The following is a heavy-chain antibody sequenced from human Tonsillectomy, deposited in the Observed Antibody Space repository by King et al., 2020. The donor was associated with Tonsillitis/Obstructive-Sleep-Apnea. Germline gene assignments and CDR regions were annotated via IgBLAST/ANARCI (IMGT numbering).Heavy chain of an antibody. CDR2: IYPGDSDT. Sequence: QLVQSGAEVKKPGESLKISCKGSGYSFTSYWIGWVRQMPGKGLEWMGIIYPGDSDTRYSPSFQGQVTISADKSTSTAYLQWSSLKASDTAMYYCARSPLGYCSSTSCYDNWFDPWGQGTLVTVSS. CDR3: ARSPLGYCSSTSCYDNWFDP. CDR1: GYSFTSYW. D-gene: IGHD2-2*01. J-gene: IGHJ5*02. V-gene: IGHV5-51*01.